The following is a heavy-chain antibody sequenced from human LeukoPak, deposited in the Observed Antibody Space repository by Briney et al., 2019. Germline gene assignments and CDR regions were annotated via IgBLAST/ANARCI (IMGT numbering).Heavy chain of an antibody. CDR1: GFTFGDYA. CDR3: ARDIVPTGIHQICDF. D-gene: IGHD1-1*01. V-gene: IGHV3-30-3*01. Sequence: GGSLRLSCAASGFTFGDYAMHWVRQAPGKGLEWVTLMSNDGSNEYYADSVKGRFTISRDNSKNMLYLQMNSLRVEDAALYYRARDIVPTGIHQICDFWGQGTLVTVSS. CDR2: MSNDGSNE. J-gene: IGHJ4*02.